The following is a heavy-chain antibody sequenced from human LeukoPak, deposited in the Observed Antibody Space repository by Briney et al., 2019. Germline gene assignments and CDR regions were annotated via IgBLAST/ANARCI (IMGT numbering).Heavy chain of an antibody. J-gene: IGHJ6*02. CDR2: MKKDGSEK. Sequence: GGSLRLSCAASGFTFSDYYMSWIRQAPGKGLEWVANMKKDGSEKYYMDSVKGRFTISRDSAKNSLYLQMNSLRAEDMAVYYCAREQVESGGMDVWGQGTTVTVSS. D-gene: IGHD2-15*01. V-gene: IGHV3-7*04. CDR3: AREQVESGGMDV. CDR1: GFTFSDYY.